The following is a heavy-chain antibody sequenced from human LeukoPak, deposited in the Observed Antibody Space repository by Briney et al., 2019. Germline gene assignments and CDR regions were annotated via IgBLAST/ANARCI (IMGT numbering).Heavy chain of an antibody. CDR1: GFTFSNYA. Sequence: GRSLRLSCAASGFTFSNYAMHWVRQAPGKGREWVAVISYDGSNIYYADSVKGRFTISRDNSKNTLYLQMSSLRAEDTAVYYCARYYYDSSGYYGSYYFDYWGQGTLVTVSS. CDR3: ARYYYDSSGYYGSYYFDY. CDR2: ISYDGSNI. D-gene: IGHD3-22*01. V-gene: IGHV3-30-3*01. J-gene: IGHJ4*02.